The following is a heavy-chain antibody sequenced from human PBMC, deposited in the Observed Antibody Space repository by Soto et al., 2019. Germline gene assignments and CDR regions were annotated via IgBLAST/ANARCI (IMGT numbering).Heavy chain of an antibody. D-gene: IGHD3-22*01. V-gene: IGHV4-30-4*01. J-gene: IGHJ4*02. Sequence: TSETLSLTCTVSGGATTSDNYWTWIRQPPGKGLEWLGHIYYSGSTDYNPSLKSRLAISIDTSKNQFSLKLSSVTAADTAVYYCARHGITYYYDSSGYPDYWGQGTLVTVSS. CDR3: ARHGITYYYDSSGYPDY. CDR2: IYYSGST. CDR1: GGATTSDNY.